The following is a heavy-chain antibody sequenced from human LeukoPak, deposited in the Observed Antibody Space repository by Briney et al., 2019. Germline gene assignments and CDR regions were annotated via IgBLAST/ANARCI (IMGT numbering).Heavy chain of an antibody. CDR1: GFTFSSYW. J-gene: IGHJ6*02. CDR3: ARDQDSGSYYSYYYYYYGMDV. CDR2: INSDGSST. V-gene: IGHV3-74*01. D-gene: IGHD1-26*01. Sequence: PGGSLRLSCAASGFTFSSYWMHWVRQAPGKGLVWVSRINSDGSSTSYADSVKGRFTISRDNAKNTLYLQMNSLRAEDTAVYYCARDQDSGSYYSYYYYYYGMDVWGQGTTVTVSS.